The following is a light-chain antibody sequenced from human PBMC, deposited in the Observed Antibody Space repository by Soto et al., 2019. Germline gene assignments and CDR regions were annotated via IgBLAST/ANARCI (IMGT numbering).Light chain of an antibody. J-gene: IGKJ1*01. CDR1: QSVSTNF. CDR2: GPS. V-gene: IGKV3-20*01. CDR3: QQYDSSPSWT. Sequence: TPSPGALSLSPRERAHLYCISSQSVSTNFLAWYQHRPGQAPRLLIYGPSTRATGIPDRFSGSGSGTDFTLTISRLEPEDFAVYYCQQYDSSPSWTFGQGTKVDI.